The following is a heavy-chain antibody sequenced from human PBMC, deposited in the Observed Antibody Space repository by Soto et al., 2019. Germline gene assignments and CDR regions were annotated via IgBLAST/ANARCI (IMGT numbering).Heavy chain of an antibody. J-gene: IGHJ4*02. CDR1: GGAISSISYF. Sequence: QLRLQESGPGLLRPSETLSLTCNVSGGAISSISYFWGWVRQPPGKTLEWIGHILYSGTTHYNESLKSRVTISVDTSKNQFSLRLNSVTPADTAVYYCARGGGYYGVLFDYWGQGTLVPVSS. V-gene: IGHV4-39*02. CDR2: ILYSGTT. CDR3: ARGGGYYGVLFDY. D-gene: IGHD4-17*01.